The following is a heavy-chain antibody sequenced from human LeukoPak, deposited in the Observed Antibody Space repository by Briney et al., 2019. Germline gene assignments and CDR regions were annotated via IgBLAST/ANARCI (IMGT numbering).Heavy chain of an antibody. Sequence: ASVKVSCKASGYTFTSNYIHWVRQAPGQGLEWMGMIYPRDGSTSYAQKFQGRVSMTTDTSTSTVYMELGSLRSDDTAVYYCARDLYYSNSLYYIDYWGQGTLVTVSS. CDR1: GYTFTSNY. V-gene: IGHV1-46*01. CDR3: ARDLYYSNSLYYIDY. CDR2: IYPRDGST. D-gene: IGHD2-2*01. J-gene: IGHJ4*02.